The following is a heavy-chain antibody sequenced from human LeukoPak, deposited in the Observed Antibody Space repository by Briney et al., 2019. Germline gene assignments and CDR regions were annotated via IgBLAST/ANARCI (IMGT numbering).Heavy chain of an antibody. CDR2: ISYDGSKK. D-gene: IGHD3-22*01. V-gene: IGHV3-30*18. CDR3: AKGDSTGYYYHYGYYFDY. CDR1: RFTFSNYG. Sequence: GGSLRLSCAASRFTFSNYGMHWVRQAPGKGLEGVAVISYDGSKKYYADSVKGRFTISRDNSKNTLYLQMNSLRAEDTAVYYCAKGDSTGYYYHYGYYFDYWGQGTLVTVSS. J-gene: IGHJ4*02.